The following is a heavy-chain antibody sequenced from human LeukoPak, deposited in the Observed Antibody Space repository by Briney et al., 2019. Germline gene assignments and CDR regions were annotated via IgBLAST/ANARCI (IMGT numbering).Heavy chain of an antibody. CDR3: ASEIVVVPAVHNWFDP. J-gene: IGHJ5*02. D-gene: IGHD2-2*01. CDR1: GYTFTGYY. Sequence: ASVKVSCKASGYTFTGYYMHWVRQAPGQGLEWMGWINPNSGGTNYAQKFQGRVTMTRDTSISTAYMELSRLRSDDTAVYYCASEIVVVPAVHNWFDPWGQGTLVTVSS. V-gene: IGHV1-2*02. CDR2: INPNSGGT.